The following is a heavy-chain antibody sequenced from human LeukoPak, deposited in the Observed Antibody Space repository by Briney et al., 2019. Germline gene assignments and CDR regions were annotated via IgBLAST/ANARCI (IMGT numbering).Heavy chain of an antibody. J-gene: IGHJ4*02. V-gene: IGHV1-18*01. CDR2: ISAYNGNT. CDR1: GYTFTSYG. CDR3: AKCENMHWDFYY. D-gene: IGHD7-27*01. Sequence: ASVKVSCKASGYTFTSYGISWVRQAPGQGLEWMGWISAYNGNTNYAQKLQCRVTMTTDTSTTTAYMELRSLRSDDTAVYYCAKCENMHWDFYYWGQGTLVTVSS.